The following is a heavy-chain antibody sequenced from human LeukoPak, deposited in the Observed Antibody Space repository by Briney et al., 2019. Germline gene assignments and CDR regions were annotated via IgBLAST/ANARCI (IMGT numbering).Heavy chain of an antibody. V-gene: IGHV3-15*01. J-gene: IGHJ4*02. Sequence: PGGSLRLSCAASGFTFSNAWVSWVRQAPGKGLEWVGRIKSKTDGGTTDYAAPVKGRFTISRDDSKNTLYLQMNSLKTEDTAVYYCTTRGTHSTRYGVDYWGQGTLVTVSS. CDR1: GFTFSNAW. CDR3: TTRGTHSTRYGVDY. D-gene: IGHD3-16*01. CDR2: IKSKTDGGTT.